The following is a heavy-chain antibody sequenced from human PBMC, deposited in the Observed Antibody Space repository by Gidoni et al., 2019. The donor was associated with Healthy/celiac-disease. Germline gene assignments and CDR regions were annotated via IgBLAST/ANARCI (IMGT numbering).Heavy chain of an antibody. CDR2: ISGSGGSK. J-gene: IGHJ5*02. Sequence: EVQLLESGGGLVQPGGSLSLSCAASGFTFSSYAMSWVRQAPGKGLGWVSAISGSGGSKYYADSVKGRFTISRDNSKNTLYLQMNSLRAEDTAVYYCAKHGYGSGSYYFDWFDPWGQGTLVTVSS. CDR3: AKHGYGSGSYYFDWFDP. V-gene: IGHV3-23*01. D-gene: IGHD3-10*01. CDR1: GFTFSSYA.